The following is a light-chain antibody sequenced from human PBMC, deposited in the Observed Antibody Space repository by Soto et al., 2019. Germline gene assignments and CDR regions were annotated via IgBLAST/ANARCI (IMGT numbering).Light chain of an antibody. CDR1: QTISSW. V-gene: IGKV1-5*03. CDR2: KAS. J-gene: IGKJ1*01. CDR3: QHYNSYSEA. Sequence: DIQMTQSPSTLSGSVGDRVTITCRASQTISSWLAWYQQKPGKAPKLLIYKASTLKSGVPSRFRGSGSGTEFTLTISSLLPDDFATYYCQHYNSYSEAFGQGTKVELK.